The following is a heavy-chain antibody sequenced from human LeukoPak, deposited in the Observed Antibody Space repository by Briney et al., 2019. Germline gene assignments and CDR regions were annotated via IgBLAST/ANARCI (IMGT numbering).Heavy chain of an antibody. J-gene: IGHJ6*03. CDR1: GDSISSGGYS. V-gene: IGHV4-30-4*07. Sequence: PSQTLSLTCAVSGDSISSGGYSWTWIRQPPGKGLEWIGYIYTSGSTNYNPSLKSRVTMSVDTSKNQFSLKLSSVTAADTAVYYCAREKYYYYMDVWGKGTTVTISS. CDR2: IYTSGST. CDR3: AREKYYYYMDV.